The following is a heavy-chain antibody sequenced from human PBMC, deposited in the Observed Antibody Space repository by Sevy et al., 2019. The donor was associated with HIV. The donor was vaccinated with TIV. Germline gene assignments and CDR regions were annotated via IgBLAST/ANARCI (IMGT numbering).Heavy chain of an antibody. J-gene: IGHJ6*02. CDR1: GYTFTSYD. CDR3: ARNRDKICCGGSCYSDNYYGMDV. CDR2: MNPNSGNT. D-gene: IGHD2-15*01. V-gene: IGHV1-8*01. Sequence: ASVKVSCKASGYTFTSYDINWVRQATGQGLEWMGWMNPNSGNTGHAQKFQGRVNMTRNTSISTAYMELSSLRSEDTAVYYCARNRDKICCGGSCYSDNYYGMDVWGQGTTVTVSS.